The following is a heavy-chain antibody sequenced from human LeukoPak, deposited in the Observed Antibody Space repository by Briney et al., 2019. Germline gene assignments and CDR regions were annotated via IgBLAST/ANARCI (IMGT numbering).Heavy chain of an antibody. D-gene: IGHD3-16*01. J-gene: IGHJ4*02. Sequence: GGSLRLSCAASGFTVSSNYMSWVRQAPGKGLEWVSVIYSGGSTYYADSVKGRFTISRDNSKNSLYLQMYSLRAEDTAVYYCARDMGDYDDYWGQGTLVTVSS. V-gene: IGHV3-53*01. CDR3: ARDMGDYDDY. CDR2: IYSGGST. CDR1: GFTVSSNY.